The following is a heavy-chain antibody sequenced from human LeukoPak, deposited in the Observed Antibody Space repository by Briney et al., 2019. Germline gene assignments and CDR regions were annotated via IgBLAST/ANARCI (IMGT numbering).Heavy chain of an antibody. CDR2: IWYDGSNK. J-gene: IGHJ4*02. CDR1: GFTFSSYG. D-gene: IGHD3-10*01. V-gene: IGHV3-33*08. Sequence: QPGGSLRLSCAASGFTFSSYGMHWVRQAPGKGLEWVAVIWYDGSNKYYADSVKGRFTISRDNSKNTLYLQMNSLRAEDTAVYYCARDYYGSGSPPYFDYWGQGTLVTVSS. CDR3: ARDYYGSGSPPYFDY.